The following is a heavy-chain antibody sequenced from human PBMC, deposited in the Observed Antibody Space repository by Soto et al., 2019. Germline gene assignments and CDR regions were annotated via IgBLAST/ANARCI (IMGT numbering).Heavy chain of an antibody. J-gene: IGHJ5*02. CDR2: IYYSGST. D-gene: IGHD6-19*01. V-gene: IGHV4-59*01. Sequence: SETLSLTCTVSGGSISSYYWSWIRQPPGKGLEWIGYIYYSGSTNYNPSLKSRVTISVDTSKNQFSLKLSSVTAADTAVYYCARGTGAVAGRWWFDPWGQGTLVTVSS. CDR3: ARGTGAVAGRWWFDP. CDR1: GGSISSYY.